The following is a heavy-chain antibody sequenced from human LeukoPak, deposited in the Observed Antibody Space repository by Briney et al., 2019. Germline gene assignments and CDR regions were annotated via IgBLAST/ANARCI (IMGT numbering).Heavy chain of an antibody. CDR2: INHSGST. CDR1: GGSFSGYY. J-gene: IGHJ4*02. Sequence: PSETLSLTCAVCGGSFSGYYWSWIRQPPGKGLEWIGEINHSGSTNYNPSLKSRVTISVDTSKNQFSLKLSSVTAADTAVYYCARGRSSYYYGSGSCLYWGQGTLVTVSS. D-gene: IGHD3-10*01. CDR3: ARGRSSYYYGSGSCLY. V-gene: IGHV4-34*01.